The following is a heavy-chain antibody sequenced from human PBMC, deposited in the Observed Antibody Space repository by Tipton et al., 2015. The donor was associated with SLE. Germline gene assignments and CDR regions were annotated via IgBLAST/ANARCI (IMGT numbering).Heavy chain of an antibody. CDR2: VYPGGTA. Sequence: TLSLTCTVSGYSISRGYYWGWIRQPPGGGLEWLGSVYPGGTAYYNPSLKSRVTVSVDTAKNQVSLKLTSVTAADTAVYYCARDPLRDYGGQTAPESWGQGTLVTVSS. V-gene: IGHV4-38-2*02. CDR3: ARDPLRDYGGQTAPES. CDR1: GYSISRGYY. J-gene: IGHJ5*02. D-gene: IGHD4-23*01.